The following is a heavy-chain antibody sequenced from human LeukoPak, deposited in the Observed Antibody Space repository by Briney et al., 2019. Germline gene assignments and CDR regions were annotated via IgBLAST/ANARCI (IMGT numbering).Heavy chain of an antibody. Sequence: GGSLRLSCAASGFTFSSYAMHWVRQAPGKGLEWVAVISYDGSNKYYADSVKSRFTISRDNSKNTLYLQMNSLRAEDTAVYYCARDKGYCSSTSCYGYYYYGMDVWGKGTTVTVSS. D-gene: IGHD2-2*01. CDR1: GFTFSSYA. V-gene: IGHV3-30*04. CDR3: ARDKGYCSSTSCYGYYYYGMDV. CDR2: ISYDGSNK. J-gene: IGHJ6*04.